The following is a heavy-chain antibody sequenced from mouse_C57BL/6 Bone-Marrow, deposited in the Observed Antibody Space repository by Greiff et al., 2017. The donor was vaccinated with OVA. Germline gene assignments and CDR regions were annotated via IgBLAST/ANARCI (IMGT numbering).Heavy chain of an antibody. CDR2: IYPGSGST. J-gene: IGHJ3*01. Sequence: QVQLQQPGAELVKPGASVKMSCKASGYTFTSYWITWVKQRPGQGLEWIGDIYPGSGSTNYNEKFKSKATLTVDTSSSTAYMQLDSLTYEDSAVYYWARIGPTDQAWFAYWGQGTLVTVYA. V-gene: IGHV1-55*01. CDR3: ARIGPTDQAWFAY. D-gene: IGHD3-3*01. CDR1: GYTFTSYW.